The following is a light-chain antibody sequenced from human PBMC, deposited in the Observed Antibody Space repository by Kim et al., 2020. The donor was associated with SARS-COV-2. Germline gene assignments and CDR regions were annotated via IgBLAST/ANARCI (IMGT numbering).Light chain of an antibody. J-gene: IGKJ4*01. CDR3: QQRGSWPLT. V-gene: IGKV3-11*01. CDR1: QSVSSY. Sequence: PGERATVSCRASQSVSSYLAWYQQKPGQAPRLLIYDASNRATGIPARFSGSGSGTDFTLTISSLEPEDFAVYYCQQRGSWPLTFGGGTKVDI. CDR2: DAS.